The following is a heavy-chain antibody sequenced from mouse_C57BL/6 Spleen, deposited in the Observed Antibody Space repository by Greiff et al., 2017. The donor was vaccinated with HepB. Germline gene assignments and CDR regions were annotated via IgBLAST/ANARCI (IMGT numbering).Heavy chain of an antibody. Sequence: QVQLKQPGAELVKPGASVKMSCKASGYTFTSYWITWVKQRPGQGLEWIGDIYPGSGSTNYNEKFKSKATLTVDTSSSTAYMQLSSLTSEDSAVYYCASLYSMINGAMDYWGQGTSVTVSS. V-gene: IGHV1-55*01. J-gene: IGHJ4*01. CDR3: ASLYSMINGAMDY. D-gene: IGHD2-4*01. CDR2: IYPGSGST. CDR1: GYTFTSYW.